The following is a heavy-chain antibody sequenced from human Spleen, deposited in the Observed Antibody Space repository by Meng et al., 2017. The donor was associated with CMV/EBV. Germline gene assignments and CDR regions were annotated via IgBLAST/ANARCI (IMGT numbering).Heavy chain of an antibody. CDR1: GNTFTSDG. D-gene: IGHD3-22*01. Sequence: SGNTFTSDGIIWIRQAPGQGLGWVRWISDGNGSTNYATKIQGRETMTTDTSTSTAYMELRSLRSDDTAVYYCASSSVGYDSSGYYFDYWGQGTLVTVSS. CDR2: ISDGNGST. CDR3: ASSSVGYDSSGYYFDY. J-gene: IGHJ4*02. V-gene: IGHV1-18*04.